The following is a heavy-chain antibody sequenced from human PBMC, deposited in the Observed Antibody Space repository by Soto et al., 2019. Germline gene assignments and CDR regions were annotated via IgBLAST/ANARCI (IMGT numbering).Heavy chain of an antibody. D-gene: IGHD2-15*01. Sequence: PSETLSLTCTVSGGSISSSSYYWGWIRQPPGKGLEWIGSIYYSGSTYYNPSLKSRVTISVDTSKNQFSLKLSSVTAADTAVYYCAAGYCSGGSCYSETYYFDYWGQGTLVTVS. J-gene: IGHJ4*02. CDR3: AAGYCSGGSCYSETYYFDY. CDR1: GGSISSSSYY. V-gene: IGHV4-39*01. CDR2: IYYSGST.